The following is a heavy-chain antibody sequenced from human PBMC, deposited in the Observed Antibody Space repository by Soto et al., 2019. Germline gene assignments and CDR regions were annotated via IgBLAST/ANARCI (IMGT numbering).Heavy chain of an antibody. CDR3: ARYSYYYDSSGYRPLDY. CDR2: IYYSGST. D-gene: IGHD3-22*01. V-gene: IGHV4-30-4*01. CDR1: GCSISSGDYY. Sequence: PSETLSLTCTFSGCSISSGDYYWSWIRQPPGKGLEWIGYIYYSGSTYYNPSLKSRVTISVDTSKNQFSLKLSSVTAADTAVYYCARYSYYYDSSGYRPLDYWGQGTLVTVSS. J-gene: IGHJ4*02.